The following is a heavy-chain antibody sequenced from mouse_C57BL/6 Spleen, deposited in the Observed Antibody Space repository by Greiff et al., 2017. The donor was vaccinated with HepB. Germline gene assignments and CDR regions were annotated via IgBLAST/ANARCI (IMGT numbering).Heavy chain of an antibody. CDR2: INPSSGYT. CDR1: GYTFTSYT. Sequence: QVQLKESGAELARSGASVKMSCKASGYTFTSYTMYWVKQWPGQGLEWIGYINPSSGYTKYNQKFKDKATLTADKSSSTAYMQLSSLTYGGSAVYYCAIPTVVDAMDYWGQGTSVTVSS. V-gene: IGHV1-4*01. D-gene: IGHD1-1*01. CDR3: AIPTVVDAMDY. J-gene: IGHJ4*01.